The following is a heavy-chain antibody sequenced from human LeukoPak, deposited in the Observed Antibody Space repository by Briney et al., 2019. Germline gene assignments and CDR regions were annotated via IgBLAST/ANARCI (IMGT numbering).Heavy chain of an antibody. J-gene: IGHJ4*02. V-gene: IGHV3-21*01. CDR3: ARDVVVVVAADSNFDY. D-gene: IGHD2-15*01. CDR1: AFTFSDYT. CDR2: ISTSSSYI. Sequence: PGGSLRLSCAASAFTFSDYTMTWVRQAPGKGLEWVSSISTSSSYIYYADSVKGRFTISRDNAKNSLYLQMNSLRAEDTAVYYCARDVVVVVAADSNFDYWGQGTLVTVSS.